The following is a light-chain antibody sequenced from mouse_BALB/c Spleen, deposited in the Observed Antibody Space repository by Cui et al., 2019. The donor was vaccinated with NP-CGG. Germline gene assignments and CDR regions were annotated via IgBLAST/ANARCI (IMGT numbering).Light chain of an antibody. Sequence: QAVVSQDSALTTSPGETVTLTCRSSNGPVTTSNYANWVQEKPDHLFTGLIGGTNNRPPGVPARFSGSLIGDKAALTITGAQTEDEAIYFCALWYSNHWVFGGGTKLTVL. CDR2: GTN. J-gene: IGLJ1*01. CDR3: ALWYSNHWV. V-gene: IGLV1*01. CDR1: NGPVTTSNY.